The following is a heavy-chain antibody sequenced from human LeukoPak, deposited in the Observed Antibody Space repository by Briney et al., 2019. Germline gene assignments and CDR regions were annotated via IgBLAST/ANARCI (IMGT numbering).Heavy chain of an antibody. CDR1: GFTFSDYG. J-gene: IGHJ3*02. CDR2: IRSDGITK. Sequence: GGALRLSCAASGFTFSDYGMHWIRQAPGKGLEWVAFIRSDGITKYADSVKGRFSISRDNSKNMLFLQMNSLRVEDTALYYCAKGFAPDAFDIWGQGTKVTVSS. CDR3: AKGFAPDAFDI. V-gene: IGHV3-30*02.